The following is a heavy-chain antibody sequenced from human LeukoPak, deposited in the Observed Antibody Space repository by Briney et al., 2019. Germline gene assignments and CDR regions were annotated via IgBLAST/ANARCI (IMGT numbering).Heavy chain of an antibody. Sequence: SETLSLTCNVSGDSVSSVYWSWIRQPPGKGLEWIGYIYYNGYTDYNPSLKSRVTIPVDTSKNQLSLHMSSVTASDSAIYYCARHRRNLNEDRFREGEPNFDYWGQGTLVTVSS. J-gene: IGHJ4*02. D-gene: IGHD1-14*01. CDR2: IYYNGYT. V-gene: IGHV4-59*08. CDR3: ARHRRNLNEDRFREGEPNFDY. CDR1: GDSVSSVY.